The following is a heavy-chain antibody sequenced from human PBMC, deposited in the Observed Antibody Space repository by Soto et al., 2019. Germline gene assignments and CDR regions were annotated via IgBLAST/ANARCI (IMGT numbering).Heavy chain of an antibody. V-gene: IGHV1-8*01. CDR1: GYTFTNYD. D-gene: IGHD3-16*01. CDR2: MNPDSGNT. J-gene: IGHJ5*02. CDR3: DRGRFRRTWFDP. Sequence: QVQLVQSGAEVKKPGASVKVSCKASGYTFTNYDIHWVRQATGQGLEWMGWMNPDSGNTGQSKQFQGRVTMTRDTSISTAYMEMSSLRSEDTAVYYCDRGRFRRTWFDPWGQGTLVTVSS.